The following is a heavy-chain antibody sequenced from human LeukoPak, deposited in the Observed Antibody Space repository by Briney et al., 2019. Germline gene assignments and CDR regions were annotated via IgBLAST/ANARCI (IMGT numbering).Heavy chain of an antibody. CDR3: ARDPVGGTDY. D-gene: IGHD1-26*01. CDR1: GGTFSSYA. Sequence: VASVTVSCKASGGTFSSYAISWVRQAPGQGLEWMGRIIPILGIANYAQKFQGRVTITADKSTSTAYMELSSLRSEDTAVYYCARDPVGGTDYWGQGTLVTVSS. J-gene: IGHJ4*02. CDR2: IIPILGIA. V-gene: IGHV1-69*04.